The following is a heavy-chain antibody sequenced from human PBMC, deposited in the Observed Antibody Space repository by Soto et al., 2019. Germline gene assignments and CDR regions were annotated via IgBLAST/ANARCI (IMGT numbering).Heavy chain of an antibody. Sequence: SETLSLTCTVSGGSISSSSYYWGWIRQPPGKGLEWIGSIYYSGSTYYNPSLKIRVTISVDTSKNQFSLKLSSVPAADTAVYYCARLSSVTMVRGVIIPYYYYGMDVWGQGTTVTVSS. V-gene: IGHV4-39*01. J-gene: IGHJ6*02. CDR3: ARLSSVTMVRGVIIPYYYYGMDV. CDR2: IYYSGST. CDR1: GGSISSSSYY. D-gene: IGHD3-10*01.